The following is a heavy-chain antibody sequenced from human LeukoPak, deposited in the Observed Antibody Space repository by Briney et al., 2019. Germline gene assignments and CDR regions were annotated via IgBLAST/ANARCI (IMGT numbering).Heavy chain of an antibody. V-gene: IGHV3-33*01. Sequence: PGGSLRLSCAASGFTFSSYGMHWVRQAPGKGLEWVAVIWYDGSNKYYADSVKGRFTISRDNSKNTLYLQMNSLRAEDTAVYYCARDWFYGYNNFDYWGQGTLVTVSS. CDR2: IWYDGSNK. J-gene: IGHJ4*02. CDR1: GFTFSSYG. CDR3: ARDWFYGYNNFDY. D-gene: IGHD5-24*01.